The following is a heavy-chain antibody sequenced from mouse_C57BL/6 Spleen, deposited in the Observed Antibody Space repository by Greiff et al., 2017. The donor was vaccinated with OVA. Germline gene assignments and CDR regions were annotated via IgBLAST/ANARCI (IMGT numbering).Heavy chain of an antibody. D-gene: IGHD2-10*01. Sequence: EVKLVESGGGLVKPGGSLKLSCAASGFTFSDYGMHWVRQAPEKGLEWVAYISSGSSTIYYADTVKGRFTISRDNAKNTLFLQMTSLRSEDTAMYYCARNLLYYYAMDYWGQGTSVTVSS. CDR2: ISSGSSTI. J-gene: IGHJ4*01. CDR1: GFTFSDYG. V-gene: IGHV5-17*01. CDR3: ARNLLYYYAMDY.